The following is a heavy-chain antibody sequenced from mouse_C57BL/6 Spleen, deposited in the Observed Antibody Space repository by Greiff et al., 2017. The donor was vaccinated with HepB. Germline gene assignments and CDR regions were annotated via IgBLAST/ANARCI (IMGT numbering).Heavy chain of an antibody. J-gene: IGHJ1*03. Sequence: VQLQQSGAELVRPGASVKLSCKASGYTFTDYYINWVKQRPGQGLEWIARIYPGSGNTYYNEKFKGKATLTAEKSSSTAYMQLSSLTSEDSAVYCCARLYYGSSYEGYFDVWGTGTTVTVSS. CDR1: GYTFTDYY. CDR2: IYPGSGNT. CDR3: ARLYYGSSYEGYFDV. V-gene: IGHV1-76*01. D-gene: IGHD1-1*01.